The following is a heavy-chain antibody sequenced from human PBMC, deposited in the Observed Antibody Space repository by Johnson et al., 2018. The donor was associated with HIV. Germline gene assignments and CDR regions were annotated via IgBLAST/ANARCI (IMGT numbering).Heavy chain of an antibody. CDR2: ISYAGKNK. J-gene: IGHJ3*02. CDR3: ARSLCGGDCFSDAFDI. V-gene: IGHV3-30*04. D-gene: IGHD2-21*02. Sequence: QVQLVESGGGVVRPGGSLRLSCAASGFTFSRYAMHWVRQAPGKGLEWVTVISYAGKNKYYTDSVKGRFTLSRDNSKSTLFLLMNSLRAEDAAVYYCARSLCGGDCFSDAFDIWGQGTMVTVSS. CDR1: GFTFSRYA.